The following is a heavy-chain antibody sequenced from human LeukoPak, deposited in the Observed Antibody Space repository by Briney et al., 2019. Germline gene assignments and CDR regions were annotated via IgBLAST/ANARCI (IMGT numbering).Heavy chain of an antibody. CDR2: IYSGGSI. Sequence: PGGSLRLSCAASGFTVSSNYMSWVRQAPGKGLEWVSVIYSGGSIYYADSVKGRFTISRDNSKNTLYLQMNSLRAEDTAVYYCARNRYYYYGMDVWGQGATVTVSS. J-gene: IGHJ6*02. CDR1: GFTVSSNY. V-gene: IGHV3-53*01. CDR3: ARNRYYYYGMDV.